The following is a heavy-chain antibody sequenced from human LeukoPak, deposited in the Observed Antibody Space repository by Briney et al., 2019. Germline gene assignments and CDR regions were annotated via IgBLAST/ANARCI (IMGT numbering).Heavy chain of an antibody. V-gene: IGHV1-46*01. CDR2: INPSGGST. CDR1: GYTFTSYY. J-gene: IGHJ4*02. D-gene: IGHD3-22*01. Sequence: ASVKVSCKASGYTFTSYYMHWVRQAPGQGLEWMGIINPSGGSTSYAQKFQGRVTMTRDTSTSTVYMELSSLRSEDTAVYYCARGYYDSSGYYTSQFDYWGQGTLVTVSS. CDR3: ARGYYDSSGYYTSQFDY.